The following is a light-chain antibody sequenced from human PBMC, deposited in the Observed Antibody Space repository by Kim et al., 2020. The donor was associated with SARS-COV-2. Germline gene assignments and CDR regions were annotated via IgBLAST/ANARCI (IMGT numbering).Light chain of an antibody. CDR2: AAS. J-gene: IGKJ4*01. CDR3: QQSYSTPVT. CDR1: QSISSY. V-gene: IGKV1-39*01. Sequence: DIQMTQSPSSLSASVGDRVTITCRASQSISSYLNWYQQKPGKAPKLLISAASSLQSGVPSRFSGSGSGTDFTLTISSLQPEDFATYYCQQSYSTPVTFGGGTKVDIK.